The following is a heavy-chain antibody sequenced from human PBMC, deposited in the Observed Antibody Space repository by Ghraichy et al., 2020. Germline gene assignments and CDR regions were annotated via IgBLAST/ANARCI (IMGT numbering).Heavy chain of an antibody. CDR1: GATFSSYA. CDR3: ARSAHPIVGGTHYYYMDV. CDR2: IIPIFGTA. Sequence: SVKVSCKTSGATFSSYAISWVRQAPGQGLEWMGGIIPIFGTANYAQKFQGRVTITADKSTSTAYMELSSLRSEDTAVYYCARSAHPIVGGTHYYYMDVWGKGTMVTVSS. D-gene: IGHD1-26*01. V-gene: IGHV1-69*06. J-gene: IGHJ6*03.